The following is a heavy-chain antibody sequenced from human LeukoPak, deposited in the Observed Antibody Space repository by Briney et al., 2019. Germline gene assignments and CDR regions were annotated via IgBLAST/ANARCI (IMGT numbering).Heavy chain of an antibody. V-gene: IGHV4-61*02. D-gene: IGHD3-22*01. Sequence: SETLSLTGTASGGSISSGSYYGSWIRQPPGKDLGWIGRIYTSGSTNYNPSLKSRVTISVDTSKNQFSLKLSSVTAADTAVYYCARDYYYYDSSGYSAWGQGTLVTVSS. CDR3: ARDYYYYDSSGYSA. J-gene: IGHJ4*02. CDR1: GGSISSGSYY. CDR2: IYTSGST.